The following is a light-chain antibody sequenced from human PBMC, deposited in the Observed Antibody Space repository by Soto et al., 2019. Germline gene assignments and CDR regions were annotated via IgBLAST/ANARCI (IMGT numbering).Light chain of an antibody. Sequence: EIVLTQSPGTLSLSPGERATLSCRASQSVTSTYLGWYQQKPGQAPSLLIYGASTRATGIPARFSGSGSGTEFTLTISSLQSEDFAVYYCQQYNNWPLTFGQGTRLEIK. CDR3: QQYNNWPLT. CDR2: GAS. CDR1: QSVTSTY. V-gene: IGKV3-15*01. J-gene: IGKJ5*01.